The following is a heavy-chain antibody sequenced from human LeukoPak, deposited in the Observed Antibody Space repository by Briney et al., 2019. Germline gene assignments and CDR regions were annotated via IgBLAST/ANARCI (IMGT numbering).Heavy chain of an antibody. CDR3: ARDFITMVRGIDY. Sequence: ASVKVSCKASGYTFTSYAISWVRQAPGQGLEWMGGIIPIFGTANYAQKFRGRVTITADKSTRTAYMELSSLRSEDTAVYYCARDFITMVRGIDYWGQGTLVTVSS. CDR1: GYTFTSYA. D-gene: IGHD3-10*01. V-gene: IGHV1-69*06. J-gene: IGHJ4*02. CDR2: IIPIFGTA.